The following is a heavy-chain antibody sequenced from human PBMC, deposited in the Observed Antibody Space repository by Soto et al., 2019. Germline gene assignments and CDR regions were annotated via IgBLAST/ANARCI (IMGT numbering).Heavy chain of an antibody. D-gene: IGHD5-12*01. CDR3: ARDEAPSERAFSGFDH. J-gene: IGHJ5*02. CDR2: IWYDGSNT. Sequence: QVQLEESGGGAVQPGTSLRLSCAASGFTVNTFGMHWVRQAPGKGLEWVAVIWYDGSNTYYAESVKGRFNISRDKSKNTLYLQMSSLRAEDTAVYYCARDEAPSERAFSGFDHWGQGTLVTVSS. V-gene: IGHV3-33*01. CDR1: GFTVNTFG.